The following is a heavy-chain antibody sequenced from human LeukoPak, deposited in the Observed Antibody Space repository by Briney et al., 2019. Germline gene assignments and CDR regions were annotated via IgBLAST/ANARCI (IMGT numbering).Heavy chain of an antibody. V-gene: IGHV4-59*01. CDR2: IYNSGST. Sequence: SETLSLTCAVYGGSFSGYYWSWIRQPPGKGLEWIGYIYNSGSTNYNPSLKSRVTISLDTSKNQFSLKLSSVTAADTAVYYCARGVVAAAGRTFDFRGQGTLVTVSS. CDR3: ARGVVAAAGRTFDF. CDR1: GGSFSGYY. D-gene: IGHD6-13*01. J-gene: IGHJ4*02.